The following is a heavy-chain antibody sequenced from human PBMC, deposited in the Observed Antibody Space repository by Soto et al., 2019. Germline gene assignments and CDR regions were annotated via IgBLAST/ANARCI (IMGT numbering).Heavy chain of an antibody. V-gene: IGHV4-31*03. J-gene: IGHJ5*02. D-gene: IGHD3-3*02. CDR3: ARDPLHFASWFDP. CDR1: GGSISSGGYY. Sequence: SSETLSLTCTVSGGSISSGGYYWTWIRQHPGKGLEWIGYNYYSGITYYNPSLKSRVTISLDTSKNQFSLKLSSVTAADTAVYYCARDPLHFASWFDPWGQGTLVTVSS. CDR2: NYYSGIT.